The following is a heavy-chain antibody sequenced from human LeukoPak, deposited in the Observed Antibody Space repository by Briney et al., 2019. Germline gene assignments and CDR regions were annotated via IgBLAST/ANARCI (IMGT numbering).Heavy chain of an antibody. CDR2: ISYDGSNK. J-gene: IGHJ4*02. CDR3: ARDLYYYDSSGYLGGRVFDY. V-gene: IGHV3-30*03. CDR1: GFTFSSYG. D-gene: IGHD3-22*01. Sequence: GRSLRLSCAASGFTFSSYGMHWVRQAPGKGLEWVAVISYDGSNKYYADSVKGRFTISRDNSKNTLYLQMNSLRAEDTAVYYCARDLYYYDSSGYLGGRVFDYWGQGTLVTVSS.